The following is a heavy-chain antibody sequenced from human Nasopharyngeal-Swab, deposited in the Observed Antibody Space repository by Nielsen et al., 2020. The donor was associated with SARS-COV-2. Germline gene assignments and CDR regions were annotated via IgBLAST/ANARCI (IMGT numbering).Heavy chain of an antibody. J-gene: IGHJ4*02. D-gene: IGHD5-24*01. CDR3: ARAEWATILYYFDY. CDR1: GFTFRTYG. Sequence: GESLKISCAASGFTFRTYGMHWVRQAPGKGLEWVAVISYDGSNKYYADSVKGRFTISRDNSKNTLYLQMNSLRAEDTAVYYCARAEWATILYYFDYWGQGTLVTVSS. V-gene: IGHV3-30*03. CDR2: ISYDGSNK.